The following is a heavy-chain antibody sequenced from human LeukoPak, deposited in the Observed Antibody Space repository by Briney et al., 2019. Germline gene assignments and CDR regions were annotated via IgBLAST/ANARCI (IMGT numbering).Heavy chain of an antibody. D-gene: IGHD6-13*01. J-gene: IGHJ4*02. CDR3: ARGPYSSNWYVDY. CDR2: ISRTGNSI. CDR1: GLTLSSYE. V-gene: IGHV3-48*03. Sequence: PGGSLTLSCAASGLTLSSYEMNWVRLSPGKGLEWISYISRTGNSIYYGDSVKGRFTISRDSAKNSLYLQMNSLRAEDTAVYYCARGPYSSNWYVDYWGQGTLVTVAS.